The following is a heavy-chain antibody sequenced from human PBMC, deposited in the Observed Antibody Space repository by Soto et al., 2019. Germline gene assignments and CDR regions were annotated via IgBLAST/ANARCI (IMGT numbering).Heavy chain of an antibody. CDR2: ISAYNGNT. Sequence: ASVKVSFKASGYTFTRYGISWLRQAPGQGLEWMGWISAYNGNTNYAQKLQGRVTMTTDTSTSTAYIELRSLRSDDTAVYYCARDPTAPPYYFDYWGQGTLVTVSS. V-gene: IGHV1-18*01. J-gene: IGHJ4*02. CDR3: ARDPTAPPYYFDY. CDR1: GYTFTRYG. D-gene: IGHD5-18*01.